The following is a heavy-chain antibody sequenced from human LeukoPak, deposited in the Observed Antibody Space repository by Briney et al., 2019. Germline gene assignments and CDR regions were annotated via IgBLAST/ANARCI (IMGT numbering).Heavy chain of an antibody. CDR2: INPNSGGT. D-gene: IGHD3-10*01. J-gene: IGHJ5*02. CDR1: GYTFTDYY. V-gene: IGHV1-2*02. Sequence: GAAVTVSCKASGYTFTDYYMHWARQAPGQGLEWMGWINPNSGGTNYEPKFEGRSTITWGTSISPVYMELSRLRSDDTAVYYCARDGRGSRSSWFDPWGQGTLVIVSS. CDR3: ARDGRGSRSSWFDP.